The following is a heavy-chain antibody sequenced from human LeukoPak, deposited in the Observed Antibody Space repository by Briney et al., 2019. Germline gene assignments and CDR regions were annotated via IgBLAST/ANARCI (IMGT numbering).Heavy chain of an antibody. V-gene: IGHV3-23*01. Sequence: GGSLRLSCAASGFMFSSFSMSWVRHVPGEGLEWVSTISAGGSTYYADPVKGRFTISRDNSKNTLFLQMNSLRAEDTAIYYCAKRPAAVRGVIPYLDYWGQGTLVTVSS. CDR2: ISAGGST. CDR1: GFMFSSFS. CDR3: AKRPAAVRGVIPYLDY. D-gene: IGHD3-10*02. J-gene: IGHJ4*02.